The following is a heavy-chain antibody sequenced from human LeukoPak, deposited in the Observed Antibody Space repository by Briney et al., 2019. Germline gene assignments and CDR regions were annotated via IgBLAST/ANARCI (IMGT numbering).Heavy chain of an antibody. CDR3: ASLGYCSSTSCYGLDY. CDR2: ISSSSSYI. J-gene: IGHJ4*02. V-gene: IGHV3-21*01. Sequence: GGSLRLSCAASGFTFSSYSMNWVRQAPGKGLEWVSSISSSSSYIYYADSVKGRFTISRDNAKNSLYLQMNSLRAEDTAVYYCASLGYCSSTSCYGLDYWGQGTLVTVSS. CDR1: GFTFSSYS. D-gene: IGHD2-2*01.